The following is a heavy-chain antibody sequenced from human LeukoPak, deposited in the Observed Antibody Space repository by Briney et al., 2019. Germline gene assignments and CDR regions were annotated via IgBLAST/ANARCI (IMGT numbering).Heavy chain of an antibody. J-gene: IGHJ4*02. Sequence: GGSLRLSCSASGFTFSTYAMHWVRQAPGKGLEHVSTISSSGGSTYYADSVKGRFTISRDNAKNTLYLQINSLRAEDTAVYYCVRDNLYYYDSSGYTFDYWGQGTLVTVSS. CDR2: ISSSGGST. CDR1: GFTFSTYA. D-gene: IGHD3-22*01. V-gene: IGHV3-64*04. CDR3: VRDNLYYYDSSGYTFDY.